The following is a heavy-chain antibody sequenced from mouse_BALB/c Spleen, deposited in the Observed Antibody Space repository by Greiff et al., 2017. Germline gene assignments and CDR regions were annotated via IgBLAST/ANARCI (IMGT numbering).Heavy chain of an antibody. J-gene: IGHJ2*01. CDR1: GFSLNTPGMG. CDR3: DRGVSYYGSSYGYFDN. D-gene: IGHD1-1*01. CDR2: IYCDDDK. Sequence: QVQLKQSGPGLLQPSHTLSLTCSFSGFSLNTPGMGVSWIRQPSGKGLEWLAHIYCDDDKRYNPSLKSRLTISKDTSSNQVFLKITSVDAADTATCFCDRGVSYYGSSYGYFDNWGQGTTLTVSA. V-gene: IGHV8-12*01.